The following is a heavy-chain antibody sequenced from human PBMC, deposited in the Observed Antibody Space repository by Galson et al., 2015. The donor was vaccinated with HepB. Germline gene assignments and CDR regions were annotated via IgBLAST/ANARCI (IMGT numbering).Heavy chain of an antibody. J-gene: IGHJ4*02. Sequence: SLRLSCAASGFTFSNFALSWVRQAPGQGLEWVSGSSGSGTSTYYADSVKGRFTISRDNSKNSLYLQMNSLRAEDTAVYYCAKSGGESSGSLHYWGQGTLVTVSS. V-gene: IGHV3-23*01. CDR3: AKSGGESSGSLHY. CDR1: GFTFSNFA. CDR2: SSGSGTST. D-gene: IGHD3-22*01.